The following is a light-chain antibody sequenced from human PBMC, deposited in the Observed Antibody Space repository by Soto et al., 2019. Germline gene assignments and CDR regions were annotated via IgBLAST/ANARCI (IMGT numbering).Light chain of an antibody. CDR1: SSDVGGHNF. V-gene: IGLV2-8*01. Sequence: QSALTQPPSASGSPGQSVTISCTGSSSDVGGHNFVSWYQQHPGKAPKLIIYEVIKRPAGVPDRFSGSKSGNTASLTVSGLQAEDEADYHCNSYAGSNTMVFGGGTKLTVL. J-gene: IGLJ2*01. CDR2: EVI. CDR3: NSYAGSNTMV.